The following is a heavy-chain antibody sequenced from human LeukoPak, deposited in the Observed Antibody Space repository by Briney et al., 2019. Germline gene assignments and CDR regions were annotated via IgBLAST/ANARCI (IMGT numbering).Heavy chain of an antibody. CDR2: ISYDGSNK. D-gene: IGHD1-14*01. J-gene: IGHJ6*02. Sequence: PGGSLRLSCAASGFTFSSYGMHWVRQAPGKGLEWVAVISYDGSNKYYADSVKGRFTISRDNSKNTLYLQMNSLRAEDTAVYYCAKTSTTYYYYYGMDVWGQGTTVTVSS. V-gene: IGHV3-30*18. CDR1: GFTFSSYG. CDR3: AKTSTTYYYYYGMDV.